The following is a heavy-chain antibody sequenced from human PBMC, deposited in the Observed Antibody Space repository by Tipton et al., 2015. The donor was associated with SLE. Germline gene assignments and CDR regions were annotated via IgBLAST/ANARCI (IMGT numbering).Heavy chain of an antibody. CDR2: INHSGST. V-gene: IGHV4-34*01. Sequence: LRLSCAVYGGSFSGYYWSWIRQPPGKGLEWIGEINHSGSTYYNPSLKSRVTISVDTSKNQFSLKLSSVTAADTAVYYCARDLHGGYRGGAFDIWGQGTMVTVSS. D-gene: IGHD5-12*01. CDR3: ARDLHGGYRGGAFDI. CDR1: GGSFSGYY. J-gene: IGHJ3*02.